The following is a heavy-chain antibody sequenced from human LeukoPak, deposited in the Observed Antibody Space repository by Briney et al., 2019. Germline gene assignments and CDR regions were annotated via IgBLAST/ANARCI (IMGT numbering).Heavy chain of an antibody. J-gene: IGHJ4*02. CDR2: VNHSGYT. V-gene: IGHV4-34*01. CDR3: ARMTTGNDY. CDR1: GTSFTSYY. Sequence: SETLSLTCGVSGTSFTSYYWSWIRQTPGKGVEWIGEVNHSGYTNMNPSLKSRVTISVDTSKNQLYLMMTSVTAADTAVYFCARMTTGNDYWGQGTLVTVSS. D-gene: IGHD4-17*01.